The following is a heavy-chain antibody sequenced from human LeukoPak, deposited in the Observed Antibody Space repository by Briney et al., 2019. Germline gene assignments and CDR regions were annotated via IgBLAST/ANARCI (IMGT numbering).Heavy chain of an antibody. V-gene: IGHV1-2*02. CDR1: GYTFSGYY. CDR2: INPNSGGT. D-gene: IGHD3-10*01. J-gene: IGHJ4*02. Sequence: ASVKVSCKASGYTFSGYYLHWVRQAPGQGLEWMGWINPNSGGTNSAQKFQGRVTMTRDTSIITAYMELSRLRSDDTAVYYCARVEIWFEIDYWGQGTLVTVSS. CDR3: ARVEIWFEIDY.